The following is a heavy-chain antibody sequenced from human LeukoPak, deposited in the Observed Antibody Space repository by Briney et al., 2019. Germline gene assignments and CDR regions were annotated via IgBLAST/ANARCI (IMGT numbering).Heavy chain of an antibody. CDR2: ISSSRSSK. CDR1: GLTFSSYS. V-gene: IGHV3-21*01. D-gene: IGHD3-10*01. CDR3: ARDRAVMDV. J-gene: IGHJ6*02. Sequence: GESLRLSCAASGLTFSSYSRNWVRQAPGKGLEWISSISSSRSSKYYADSVKGGFTISRDNAKKSQYLQMHSLRAEDTAVYYCARDRAVMDVWGQGTTVTVSS.